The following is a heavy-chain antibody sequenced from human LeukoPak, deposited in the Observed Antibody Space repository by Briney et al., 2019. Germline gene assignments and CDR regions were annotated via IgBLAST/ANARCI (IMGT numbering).Heavy chain of an antibody. CDR3: ARGLLGELSSFDY. CDR1: GYTFTSYD. V-gene: IGHV1-8*01. J-gene: IGHJ4*02. Sequence: ASVKVSCKASGYTFTSYDINWVRQATGQGLEWMGWMNPNSGNTDYAQKFQGRVTMTRSTSISTACMELSSPRSEDTAVYYCARGLLGELSSFDYWGQGTLVTVSS. CDR2: MNPNSGNT. D-gene: IGHD3-16*02.